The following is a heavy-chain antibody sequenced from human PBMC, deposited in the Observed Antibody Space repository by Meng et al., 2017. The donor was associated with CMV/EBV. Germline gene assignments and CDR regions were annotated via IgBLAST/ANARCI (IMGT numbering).Heavy chain of an antibody. V-gene: IGHV1-69*10. CDR2: IIPILGIA. CDR3: AADYCGGDCYAGTKFDY. J-gene: IGHJ4*02. Sequence: SVKVSCKASGGTFSSYAISWVRQAPGQGLEWMGGIIPILGIANYAQKFQGRVTITTDKSTSTAYMELSSLRSEDTAVYYCAADYCGGDCYAGTKFDYRGQGTLVTVSA. CDR1: GGTFSSYA. D-gene: IGHD2-21*01.